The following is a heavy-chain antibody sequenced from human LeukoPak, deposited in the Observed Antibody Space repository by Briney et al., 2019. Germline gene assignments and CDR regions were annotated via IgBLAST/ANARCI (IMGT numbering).Heavy chain of an antibody. CDR3: ARDGYYYDSSGYHHGGDYFDY. CDR1: GYTFTSYY. Sequence: ASVKVSCKASGYTFTSYYMHWVRQAPGQGLEWMGIINPSGGSTNYAQKFQGRVTMTRDTSTSTVYMELSSLRSEDTAVYYCARDGYYYDSSGYHHGGDYFDYWGQGTLVTVSS. J-gene: IGHJ4*02. V-gene: IGHV1-46*01. CDR2: INPSGGST. D-gene: IGHD3-22*01.